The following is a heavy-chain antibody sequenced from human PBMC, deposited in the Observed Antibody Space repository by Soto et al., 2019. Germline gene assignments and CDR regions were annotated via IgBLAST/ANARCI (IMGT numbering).Heavy chain of an antibody. CDR3: ARDLTKNSFDP. V-gene: IGHV4-59*01. Sequence: PSETLSLTCTVSGGSISSYYWSWLRQPPGKGLEWIGYIYYSGSTNYNPSLKSRVTISVDTSKNQFSLKLSSVTAADTAVYYCARDLTKNSFDPWGQGTLVTVSS. CDR2: IYYSGST. D-gene: IGHD3-9*01. CDR1: GGSISSYY. J-gene: IGHJ5*02.